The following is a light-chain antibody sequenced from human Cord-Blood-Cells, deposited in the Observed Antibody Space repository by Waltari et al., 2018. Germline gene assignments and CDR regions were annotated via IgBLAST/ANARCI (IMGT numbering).Light chain of an antibody. Sequence: QSALTQPASVSGSPGQSITIPCTGTSSDVGGYNYFSWYQQQPGKAPKLMIYEVSNRPSGVSNRFSGSKSGNTASLPIAGLQAEDEADYYCSSYTSSSTNVFGTGTKVTVL. CDR2: EVS. V-gene: IGLV2-14*01. J-gene: IGLJ1*01. CDR1: SSDVGGYNY. CDR3: SSYTSSSTNV.